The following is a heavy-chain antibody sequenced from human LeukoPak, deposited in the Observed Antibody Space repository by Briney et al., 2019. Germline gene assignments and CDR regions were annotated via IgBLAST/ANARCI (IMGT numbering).Heavy chain of an antibody. D-gene: IGHD1-1*01. CDR1: GGSISSGSYY. Sequence: SETLSLTCTVSGGSISSGSYYWSWIRQPAGKGLEWIGRIYTSETTNYNPSLKSRVTISVDTSKNQFSLKLSSVTAADTAVYYCAREERNVYYYYMDVWGKGTTVTVSS. CDR2: IYTSETT. J-gene: IGHJ6*03. CDR3: AREERNVYYYYMDV. V-gene: IGHV4-61*02.